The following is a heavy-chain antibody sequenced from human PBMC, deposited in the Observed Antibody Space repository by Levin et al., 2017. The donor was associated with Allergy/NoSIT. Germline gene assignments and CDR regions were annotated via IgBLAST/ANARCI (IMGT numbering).Heavy chain of an antibody. Sequence: LRLSCAVSGGSISSGGYSWSWIRQPPGKGLEWIGNIYLSGSTNDNPSLKSRVTMSDDRSKNQFSLKRSYVTAADTAVYYCARVAGYSYGYYLDYWGPGTLVTVSS. CDR3: ARVAGYSYGYYLDY. V-gene: IGHV4-30-2*01. J-gene: IGHJ4*02. CDR2: IYLSGST. CDR1: GGSISSGGYS. D-gene: IGHD5-18*01.